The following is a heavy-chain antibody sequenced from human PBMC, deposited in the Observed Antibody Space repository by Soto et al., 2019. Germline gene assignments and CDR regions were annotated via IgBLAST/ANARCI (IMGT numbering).Heavy chain of an antibody. CDR1: GFTFSSYW. J-gene: IGHJ4*02. V-gene: IGHV3-74*01. Sequence: GGSLRLSCAASGFTFSSYWMHWVRQAPGKGLVWVSRIKNDGSSTSYADSVKGRFTISRDNSKNTLYLQMNSLRAEDTAVYYCGKVSTYYYDSTFDYWGQGTLVTVSS. CDR2: IKNDGSST. CDR3: GKVSTYYYDSTFDY. D-gene: IGHD3-22*01.